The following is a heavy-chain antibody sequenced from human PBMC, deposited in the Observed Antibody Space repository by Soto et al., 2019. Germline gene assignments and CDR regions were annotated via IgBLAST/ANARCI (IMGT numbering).Heavy chain of an antibody. Sequence: SETLSLTCTVSGGSISSYYWSWIRQPPGKGLEWIGYIYYSGSTNYNPSLKSRVTISVDTSKNPFSLKLSSVTAADTAVYYCARALGYSGYDWRYYFDYWGQGTLVTVSS. CDR1: GGSISSYY. CDR3: ARALGYSGYDWRYYFDY. J-gene: IGHJ4*02. CDR2: IYYSGST. D-gene: IGHD5-12*01. V-gene: IGHV4-59*01.